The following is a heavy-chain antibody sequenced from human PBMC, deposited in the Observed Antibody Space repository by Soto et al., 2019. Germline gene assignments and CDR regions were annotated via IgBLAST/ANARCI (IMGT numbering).Heavy chain of an antibody. CDR2: ISDSGDRT. J-gene: IGHJ3*01. V-gene: IGHV3-23*01. CDR1: GFTLSMSA. CDR3: AKDRGIIFKAGDAFDV. Sequence: EVQLMESGGGLVQPGGSLRLSCASSGFTLSMSAVNWVRQAPGKGLEWVSYISDSGDRTYYADSVKGRFTISRDRSKNTGFLKMDSLRAEDTAVYYCAKDRGIIFKAGDAFDVWGKGKKATVSS.